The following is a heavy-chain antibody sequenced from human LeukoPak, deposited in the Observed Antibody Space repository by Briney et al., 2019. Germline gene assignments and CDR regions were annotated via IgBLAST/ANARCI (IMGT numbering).Heavy chain of an antibody. CDR3: ATKHGGPYAFDI. CDR2: INSDGSST. CDR1: GFTFSSCW. V-gene: IGHV3-74*01. J-gene: IGHJ3*02. D-gene: IGHD2-21*01. Sequence: PGGSLRLSCAASGFTFSSCWMHWVRQAPGKGLVWVSRINSDGSSTSYADSVKGRFTISRDNAKNTLYLQMNSLRAEDTAVYYCATKHGGPYAFDIWGQGTMVTVSS.